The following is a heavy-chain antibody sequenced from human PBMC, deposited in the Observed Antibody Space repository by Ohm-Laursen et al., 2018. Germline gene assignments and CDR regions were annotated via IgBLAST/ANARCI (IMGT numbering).Heavy chain of an antibody. CDR1: GYSFTSYW. V-gene: IGHV5-51*01. Sequence: ESLRISCKGSGYSFTSYWIGWVRQMPGKGLEWMGIIYPGDSDTRYSPSFQGQVTISADKSISTAYLQWSSLKASDTAMYYCARRLRLGELKGPWFDPWGQGTLVTVSS. J-gene: IGHJ5*02. CDR3: ARRLRLGELKGPWFDP. CDR2: IYPGDSDT. D-gene: IGHD3-16*01.